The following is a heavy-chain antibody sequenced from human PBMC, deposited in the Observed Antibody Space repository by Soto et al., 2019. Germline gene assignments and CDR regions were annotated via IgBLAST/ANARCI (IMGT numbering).Heavy chain of an antibody. J-gene: IGHJ4*02. CDR3: AGERVEEYSSIYFDY. V-gene: IGHV3-53*01. Sequence: EVHLVESGGGLIQPGGSLRLSCAASGFTVSSNYMSWVRQAPGKGLEWVSVIYSGGSTYYADSVKGRFTISRDNSKNTLYLQMNSLRAEDTAVYYCAGERVEEYSSIYFDYWGQGTLVTVSS. D-gene: IGHD6-6*01. CDR2: IYSGGST. CDR1: GFTVSSNY.